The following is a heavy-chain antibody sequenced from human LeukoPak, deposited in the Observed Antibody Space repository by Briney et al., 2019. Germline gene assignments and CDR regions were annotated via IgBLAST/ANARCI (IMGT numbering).Heavy chain of an antibody. CDR1: GYTFTSYG. CDR2: ISAYNGNT. CDR3: ARDCGGDCHYLIHDAFDI. D-gene: IGHD2-21*02. V-gene: IGHV1-18*01. J-gene: IGHJ3*02. Sequence: VASVKVSCKASGYTFTSYGISWVRQAPGQGLEWMGWISAYNGNTNYAQKLQGRVTMTTDTSTSTAYMDLRSLRSDDTAVYYCARDCGGDCHYLIHDAFDIWGQGTMVTVSS.